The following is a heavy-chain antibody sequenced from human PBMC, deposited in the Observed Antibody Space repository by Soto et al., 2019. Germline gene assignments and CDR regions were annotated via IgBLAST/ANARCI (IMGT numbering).Heavy chain of an antibody. V-gene: IGHV1-46*01. CDR3: ARDPTPNSNYYYYGMDV. Sequence: ASVKVSCKASGYTFTSYYMHWVRQAPGQGLEWMGIINPSGGSTSYAQKFQGRVTMTRDTSTSTVYMELSSLRSEDTAVYYCARDPTPNSNYYYYGMDVWGQGTTVTVSS. CDR2: INPSGGST. J-gene: IGHJ6*02. D-gene: IGHD7-27*01. CDR1: GYTFTSYY.